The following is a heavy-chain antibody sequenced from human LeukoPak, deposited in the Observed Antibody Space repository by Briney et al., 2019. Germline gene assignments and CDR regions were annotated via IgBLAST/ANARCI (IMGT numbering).Heavy chain of an antibody. V-gene: IGHV1-18*01. CDR2: ISAYTGNT. Sequence: GASVKVSCKASGYTFTSYGISWVRQAPGQGLEWMGWISAYTGNTNYAQKLQGRVTMTTDTSTSTAYMELRSLRSDDTAVYYCARDLRGDTIEYNWFDPWGQGTLVTVSS. CDR1: GYTFTSYG. D-gene: IGHD3-9*01. J-gene: IGHJ5*02. CDR3: ARDLRGDTIEYNWFDP.